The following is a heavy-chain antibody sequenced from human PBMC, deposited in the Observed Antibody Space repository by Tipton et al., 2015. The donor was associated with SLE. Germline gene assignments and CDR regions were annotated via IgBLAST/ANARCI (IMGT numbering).Heavy chain of an antibody. Sequence: SLRLSCAASGINFEFYGMIWVRQVPGKGLQWVSGINWRGDSTGYADSVKGRFTISRDNAKKSLYLLMNNLRPEDAALYYCAKGRSGSYFGHDAFDVWGQGTLVTVSS. J-gene: IGHJ3*01. D-gene: IGHD1-26*01. V-gene: IGHV3-20*04. CDR2: INWRGDST. CDR1: GINFEFYG. CDR3: AKGRSGSYFGHDAFDV.